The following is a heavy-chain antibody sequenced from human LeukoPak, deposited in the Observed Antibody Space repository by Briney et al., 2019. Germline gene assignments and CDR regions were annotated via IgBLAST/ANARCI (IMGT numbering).Heavy chain of an antibody. V-gene: IGHV3-9*01. J-gene: IGHJ5*02. CDR1: GFTFDDYA. CDR3: AREIEGFDP. Sequence: GGSLRLSCAASGFTFDDYAMHWVRQAPGKGLEWVSGISWNSGSIGYADSVKGRFTISRDNAKNSLYLQMNSLRAEDTAVYYCAREIEGFDPWGRGTLVTVSS. CDR2: ISWNSGSI.